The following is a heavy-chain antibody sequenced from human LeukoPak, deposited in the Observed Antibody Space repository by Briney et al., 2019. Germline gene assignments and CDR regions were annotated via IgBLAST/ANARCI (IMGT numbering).Heavy chain of an antibody. J-gene: IGHJ6*02. CDR3: ARVFGDLYGMDV. CDR2: ISSSSSYI. V-gene: IGHV3-21*01. Sequence: PGGSLRLSCAASGFTFSSYSMNWVRQAPGKGLEWVSSISSSSSYIYYADSVKGRFTISRDNAKNSLYLQMNSLRAEGTAVYYCARVFGDLYGMDVWGQGTTVTVSS. D-gene: IGHD2-21*02. CDR1: GFTFSSYS.